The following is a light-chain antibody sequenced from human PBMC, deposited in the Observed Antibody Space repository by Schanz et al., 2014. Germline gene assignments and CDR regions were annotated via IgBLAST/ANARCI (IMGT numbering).Light chain of an antibody. CDR2: GAS. V-gene: IGKV3-20*01. CDR3: HQYGRS. CDR1: QSVSSNY. J-gene: IGKJ5*01. Sequence: EIVLTQSPATLSLSPGERAALSCRASQSVSSNYLAWYQQKPGQAPRLLIYGASSRATGIPDRFSGSGSGTDFTVTISRLEPEDFAVYYCHQYGRSFGQGTRLEIK.